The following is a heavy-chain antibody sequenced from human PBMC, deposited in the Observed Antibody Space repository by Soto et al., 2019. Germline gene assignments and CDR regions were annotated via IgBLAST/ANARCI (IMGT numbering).Heavy chain of an antibody. CDR1: GFTFSSYA. J-gene: IGHJ4*02. Sequence: SLRLSCAASGFTFSSYAMHWVRQAPGKGLEWVAVISYDGSNKYYADSVKGRFTISRDNSKNTLYLQMNSLRAEDTAVYYCARAGDGDIVLMVYASHFDYWGQGTLVTVSS. CDR2: ISYDGSNK. CDR3: ARAGDGDIVLMVYASHFDY. V-gene: IGHV3-30-3*01. D-gene: IGHD2-8*01.